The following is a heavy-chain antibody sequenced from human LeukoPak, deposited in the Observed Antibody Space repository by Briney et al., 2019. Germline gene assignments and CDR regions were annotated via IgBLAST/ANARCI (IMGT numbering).Heavy chain of an antibody. Sequence: PGESLRPSSVVSGFTFRNAWTSWSPQAPGKGLEWVGRIKTKTDGDRTDYAAPVEGRFTISRDDSKNTLSLQMNSLKTEDTAVYYCGGGPARIRYWGQGTLVTVSS. D-gene: IGHD6-6*01. J-gene: IGHJ4*02. CDR3: GGGPARIRY. CDR2: IKTKTDGDRT. CDR1: GFTFRNAW. V-gene: IGHV3-15*01.